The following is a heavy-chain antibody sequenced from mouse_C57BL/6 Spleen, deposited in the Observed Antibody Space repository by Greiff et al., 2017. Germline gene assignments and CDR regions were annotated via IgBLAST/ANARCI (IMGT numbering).Heavy chain of an antibody. CDR3: AVYYYGSSPYAMDY. D-gene: IGHD1-1*01. CDR2: IYPGSGCT. CDR1: GYTFTSYW. V-gene: IGHV1-55*01. J-gene: IGHJ4*01. Sequence: QVQLQQPGAELVKPGASVKMSCKASGYTFTSYWITWVKQRPGQGLEWIGDIYPGSGCTNYNEKFKSKATLTVDTSSSTAYMQLSSLTSEYSAVYDCAVYYYGSSPYAMDYWGQGTSVTVSS.